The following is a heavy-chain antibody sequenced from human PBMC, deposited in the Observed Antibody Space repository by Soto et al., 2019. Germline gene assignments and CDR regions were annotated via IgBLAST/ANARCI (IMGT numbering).Heavy chain of an antibody. CDR2: IYYSGST. Sequence: SETLSLTCTVSGGSISSSSYYWGWIRQPPGKGLEWIGSIYYSGSTYYNPSLKSRVTISVDTSKNQFSLKLSSVTAADTAVYYCARQRHPHYYDSSGRVDYWGQGTLVTVSS. V-gene: IGHV4-39*01. CDR3: ARQRHPHYYDSSGRVDY. D-gene: IGHD3-22*01. J-gene: IGHJ4*02. CDR1: GGSISSSSYY.